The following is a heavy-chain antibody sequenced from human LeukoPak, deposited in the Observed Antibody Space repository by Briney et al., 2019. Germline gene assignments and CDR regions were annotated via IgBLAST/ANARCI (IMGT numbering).Heavy chain of an antibody. Sequence: GGSLRLSCAASGFTVSSNYMSWVRQAPGKGLEWVSVIYSGGSTYYADSVKGRFTISRDNSKNTLYLQMNSLRAEGTAVYYCARDNSGSYYDYYYGMDVWGQGTTVTVSS. CDR2: IYSGGST. CDR1: GFTVSSNY. V-gene: IGHV3-66*01. D-gene: IGHD1-26*01. J-gene: IGHJ6*02. CDR3: ARDNSGSYYDYYYGMDV.